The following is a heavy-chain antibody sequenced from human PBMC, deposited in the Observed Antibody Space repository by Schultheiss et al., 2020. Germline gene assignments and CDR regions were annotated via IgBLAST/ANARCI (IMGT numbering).Heavy chain of an antibody. J-gene: IGHJ6*02. CDR3: ANNIAAAGTMRSYYYGMDV. V-gene: IGHV3-23*01. CDR1: GLAFSSFA. CDR2: ISGSGGST. Sequence: GGSLRLSCAASGLAFSSFAMTWVRQAPGQGLEWISCISGSGGSTYYADSVKGRFTISRDNSKNTLYLQMNSLRAEDTAVYYCANNIAAAGTMRSYYYGMDVWGQGTTVTVSS. D-gene: IGHD6-13*01.